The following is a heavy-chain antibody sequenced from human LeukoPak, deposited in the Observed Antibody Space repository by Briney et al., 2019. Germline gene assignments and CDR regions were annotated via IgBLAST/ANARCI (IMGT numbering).Heavy chain of an antibody. J-gene: IGHJ4*02. CDR3: ARGKWEQLVFQFDS. V-gene: IGHV6-1*01. Sequence: SQTLSLTCAISGDSVSSNNAAWIWFRQSPSRGLEWLGRTYYRSKFYYDYEPSVKSRTAITPDTSKNHFSLQLSSVTPEDTAVYFCARGKWEQLVFQFDSWGQGALVTVSS. D-gene: IGHD1/OR15-1a*01. CDR1: GDSVSSNNAA. CDR2: TYYRSKFYY.